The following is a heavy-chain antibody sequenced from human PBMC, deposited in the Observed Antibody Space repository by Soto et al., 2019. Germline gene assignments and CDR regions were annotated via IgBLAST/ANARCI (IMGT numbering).Heavy chain of an antibody. CDR3: ASTPYYYGSGSYYPDYYYYGMDV. V-gene: IGHV4-31*03. CDR1: GGSISSGAYY. CDR2: IYYSGST. Sequence: QVQLQESGPGLVKPSQTLSLTCTVSGGSISSGAYYWSWIRQHPGKGLEWIGYIYYSGSTHYNPSLKSRITISVDTSKNQFSLKLSSVTAADTAVYYCASTPYYYGSGSYYPDYYYYGMDVWGQGTTVTVSS. D-gene: IGHD3-10*01. J-gene: IGHJ6*02.